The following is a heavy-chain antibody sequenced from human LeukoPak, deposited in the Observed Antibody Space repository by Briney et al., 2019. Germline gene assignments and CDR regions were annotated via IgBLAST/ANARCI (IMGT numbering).Heavy chain of an antibody. CDR1: GYTFTGYY. CDR3: AREGTAPWRGVRGVMWY. CDR2: INPNSGGT. J-gene: IGHJ4*02. D-gene: IGHD3-10*01. Sequence: ASVKVSCKASGYTFTGYYMHWVRQAPGQGLEWMGWINPNSGGTNYAQDFHGRVTMTRDTSISTAYMELSRLRSDDTAVYYCAREGTAPWRGVRGVMWYWGQGTLVTVSS. V-gene: IGHV1-2*02.